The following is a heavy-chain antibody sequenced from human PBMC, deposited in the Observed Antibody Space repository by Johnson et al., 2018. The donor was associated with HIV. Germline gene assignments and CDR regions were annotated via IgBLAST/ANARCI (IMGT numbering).Heavy chain of an antibody. CDR2: ISYDGSNK. V-gene: IGHV3-30-3*01. Sequence: QVQLVESGGGLVQPGGSLRLSCAASGFTFSSYAMSWVRQAPGKGLEWVAVISYDGSNKYYADSVKGRFTISRDNSKNSLYLQMNILRAEDTAVYYCARDIMADTALDPGFAFDIWGQGTMVTVSS. J-gene: IGHJ3*02. CDR3: ARDIMADTALDPGFAFDI. CDR1: GFTFSSYA. D-gene: IGHD3-16*01.